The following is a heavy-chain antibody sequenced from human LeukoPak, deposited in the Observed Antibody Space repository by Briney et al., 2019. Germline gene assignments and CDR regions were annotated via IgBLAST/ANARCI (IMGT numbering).Heavy chain of an antibody. CDR1: GGFISSYY. CDR2: IYYSGSS. J-gene: IGHJ6*03. D-gene: IGHD4-23*01. CDR3: ARATDYGGNSGHYYYCMDV. V-gene: IGHV4-59*12. Sequence: SETLSLTCIVSGGFISSYYWSWIRQPPGKELEWIGYIYYSGSSNYNPSLMSRVTISVDTSKSQFSLKLSSVTAADTAVYYGARATDYGGNSGHYYYCMDVWGKGTTVTVSS.